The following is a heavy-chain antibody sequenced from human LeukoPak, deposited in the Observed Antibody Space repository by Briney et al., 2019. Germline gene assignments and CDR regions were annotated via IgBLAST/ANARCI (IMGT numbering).Heavy chain of an antibody. D-gene: IGHD3-22*01. CDR1: GYTFTSYY. CDR2: INPSGGST. CDR3: ARDFSLYYYDSSGSQGAPHY. J-gene: IGHJ4*02. Sequence: ASVKVSCKASGYTFTSYYMHWVRQAPGQGLEWMGIINPSGGSTSYAQKFQGRVTMTRDTSTSTVYMELSSLRSEDTAVYYCARDFSLYYYDSSGSQGAPHYWGQGTLVTVSS. V-gene: IGHV1-46*01.